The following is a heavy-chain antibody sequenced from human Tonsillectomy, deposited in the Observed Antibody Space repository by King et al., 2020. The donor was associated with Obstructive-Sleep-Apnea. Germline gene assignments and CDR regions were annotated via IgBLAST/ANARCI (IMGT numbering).Heavy chain of an antibody. V-gene: IGHV7-4-1*02. CDR1: GYTFTSVA. CDR3: AREVVDDSSGPDI. CDR2: INTNTGNP. D-gene: IGHD3-22*01. Sequence: QLVQSGSELKKPGASGKVSCKSSGYTFTSVAMNWVRQSPGQGLDGMGWINTNTGNPTYAHGFTGRFVFSLDTSVSTAYLQISSLKAEDTAVYYCAREVVDDSSGPDIWGQGTMVTVSS. J-gene: IGHJ3*02.